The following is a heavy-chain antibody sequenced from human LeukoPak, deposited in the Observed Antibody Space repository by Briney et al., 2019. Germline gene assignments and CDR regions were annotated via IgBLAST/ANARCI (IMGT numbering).Heavy chain of an antibody. CDR2: MNPNSGNT. CDR1: GYTFTSYG. V-gene: IGHV1-8*03. J-gene: IGHJ4*02. Sequence: ASVKVSCKASGYTFTSYGISWVRQAPGQGLEWMGWMNPNSGNTGYAQKFQGRVTITRNTSISTAYMELSSLRSEDTAVYYCARGRGVAKLFDYWGQGTLVTVSS. CDR3: ARGRGVAKLFDY. D-gene: IGHD2-15*01.